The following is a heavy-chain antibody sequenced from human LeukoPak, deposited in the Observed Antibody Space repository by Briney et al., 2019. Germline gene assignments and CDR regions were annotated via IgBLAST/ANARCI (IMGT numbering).Heavy chain of an antibody. CDR2: ISYDGSNK. CDR3: AAHRSSTSWMIGWIQLWLLYY. J-gene: IGHJ4*02. Sequence: GRSLRLSCAASGFTFSGYAMHWVRQAPGKGLEWVAVISYDGSNKYYADFVKGRFTISRDNSKNTLYLQMNSLRAEDTAVYYCAAHRSSTSWMIGWIQLWLLYYWGQGTLVTVSS. V-gene: IGHV3-30-3*01. CDR1: GFTFSGYA. D-gene: IGHD5-18*01.